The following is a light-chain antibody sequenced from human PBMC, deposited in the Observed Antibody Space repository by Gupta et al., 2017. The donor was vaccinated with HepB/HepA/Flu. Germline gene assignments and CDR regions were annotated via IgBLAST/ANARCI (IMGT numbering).Light chain of an antibody. V-gene: IGLV1-51*02. Sequence: QSVLTQPPSVAAAPAQKVTISCPGSSSTIGNNWVSWYQQLPGTAPKLLIYENNKRPSGIPDRFSGSKSGTSATVGITGLQTGDEADYYCGTWDSSLSGGVFGGGTKLTVL. CDR2: ENN. CDR3: GTWDSSLSGGV. J-gene: IGLJ2*01. CDR1: SSTIGNNW.